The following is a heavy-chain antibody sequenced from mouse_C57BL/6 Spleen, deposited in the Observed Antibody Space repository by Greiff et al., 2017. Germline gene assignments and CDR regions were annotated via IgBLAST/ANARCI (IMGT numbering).Heavy chain of an antibody. Sequence: QVQLKESGPGLVQPSQSLSITCTVSGFSLTSYGVHWVRQSPGKGLEWLEVIWRGGSTDYNAAFMSRLSITKDNSKSQVFFKMNSLQADDTAIYYCAKNGATMIRGAFAYWGQGTLVTVSA. CDR1: GFSLTSYG. D-gene: IGHD2-4*01. J-gene: IGHJ3*01. CDR3: AKNGATMIRGAFAY. V-gene: IGHV2-5*01. CDR2: IWRGGST.